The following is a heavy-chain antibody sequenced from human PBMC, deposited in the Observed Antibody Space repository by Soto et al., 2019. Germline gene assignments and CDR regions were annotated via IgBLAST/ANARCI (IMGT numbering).Heavy chain of an antibody. D-gene: IGHD2-2*01. J-gene: IGHJ4*02. CDR1: GFTFINYG. CDR3: AKDQRDEIVLVPAAMDY. V-gene: IGHV3-30*18. Sequence: QVQLVESGGGVVQPGRSPRLSCAASGFTFINYGMNWVRQAPGKGLEWVAIISYDGSNKYYADSVKGRFTISRDNSKNTLYLQMNSLRAEDTAVYYCAKDQRDEIVLVPAAMDYWGQGTLVTVSS. CDR2: ISYDGSNK.